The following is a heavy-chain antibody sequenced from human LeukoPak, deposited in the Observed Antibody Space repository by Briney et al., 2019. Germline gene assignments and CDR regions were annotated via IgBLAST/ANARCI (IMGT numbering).Heavy chain of an antibody. J-gene: IGHJ5*02. CDR3: AKDSIPDCSITSCYGADWFDP. Sequence: PWVYLRCNCAASGFTFSRYDWHRHRPGPGNGLEWVAFIRTGGSEKYYADSVKGRFTISRDNSKNTLYLQMNSLRAEDTAVFYCAKDSIPDCSITSCYGADWFDPWGQGSLVTVSS. CDR2: IRTGGSEK. CDR1: GFTFSRYD. V-gene: IGHV3-30*02. D-gene: IGHD2-2*01.